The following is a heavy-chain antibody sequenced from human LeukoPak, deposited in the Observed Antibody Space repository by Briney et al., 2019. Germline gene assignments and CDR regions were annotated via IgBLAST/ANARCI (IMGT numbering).Heavy chain of an antibody. J-gene: IGHJ4*02. CDR2: FDPEDGET. Sequence: ASVNVSCKVSGYTLTELSMHWVRQAPGKGLEWMGGFDPEDGETIYAQKFQGRVTMTEDTSTDTAYMELSSLRSEDTAVYYCATVLPYYYGSGSSFDYWGQGTLVTVSS. CDR3: ATVLPYYYGSGSSFDY. D-gene: IGHD3-10*01. CDR1: GYTLTELS. V-gene: IGHV1-24*01.